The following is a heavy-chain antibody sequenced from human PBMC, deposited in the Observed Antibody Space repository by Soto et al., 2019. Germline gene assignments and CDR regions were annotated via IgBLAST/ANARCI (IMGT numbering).Heavy chain of an antibody. CDR2: IRQDGSDK. CDR1: GFTFSNYW. Sequence: EVQLVESGGGLVQPGGSLRLSCAASGFTFSNYWMSWVRQAPGKGLEWVANIRQDGSDKYYVDSVKGRCTISRDNSKNSLYLQMNSLRAEDTAVYYCASPQQWLGQRGDFDYWGQGTLVTVSS. CDR3: ASPQQWLGQRGDFDY. V-gene: IGHV3-7*05. J-gene: IGHJ4*02. D-gene: IGHD6-19*01.